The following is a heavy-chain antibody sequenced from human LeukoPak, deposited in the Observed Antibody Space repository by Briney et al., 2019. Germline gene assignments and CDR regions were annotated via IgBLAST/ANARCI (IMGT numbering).Heavy chain of an antibody. J-gene: IGHJ3*02. CDR2: ISQDGSEK. Sequence: GSLRLSCAGSGFTFSSYWMSWVRQAPGKGLEWVANISQDGSEKYYVDSVKGRFTISRDNAKNSLYLQRNSLRAEDTAVYYCARGPTKGNAFDIWGQGTMVTVSS. D-gene: IGHD2-8*01. CDR3: ARGPTKGNAFDI. CDR1: GFTFSSYW. V-gene: IGHV3-7*02.